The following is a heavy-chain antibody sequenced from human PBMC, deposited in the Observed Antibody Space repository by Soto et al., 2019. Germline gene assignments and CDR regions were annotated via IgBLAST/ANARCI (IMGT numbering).Heavy chain of an antibody. Sequence: QVQLVESGGGVVQPGRSLRLSCAASGFTFSSYGMHWVRQAPGKGLEWVAVIWYDGSNKYYADSVKGRFTISRDNSKNTLYLQMNSLRAEDTAVYYCASGGGYSYGYGRFDYWGQGTLVTVSS. J-gene: IGHJ4*02. D-gene: IGHD5-18*01. CDR1: GFTFSSYG. V-gene: IGHV3-33*01. CDR2: IWYDGSNK. CDR3: ASGGGYSYGYGRFDY.